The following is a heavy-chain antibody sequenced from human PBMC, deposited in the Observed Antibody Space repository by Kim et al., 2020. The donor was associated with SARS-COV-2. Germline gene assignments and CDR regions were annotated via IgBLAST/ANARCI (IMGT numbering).Heavy chain of an antibody. V-gene: IGHV1-69*13. CDR2: IIPIFGTA. CDR3: ASRAECGGDCSPGGYYYGMDV. CDR1: GGTFSSYA. Sequence: SVKVSCKASGGTFSSYAISWVRQAPGQGLEWMGGIIPIFGTANYAQKFQGRVTITADESTSTAYMELSSLRSEDTAVYYCASRAECGGDCSPGGYYYGMDVWGQGTTVTVSS. J-gene: IGHJ6*02. D-gene: IGHD2-21*02.